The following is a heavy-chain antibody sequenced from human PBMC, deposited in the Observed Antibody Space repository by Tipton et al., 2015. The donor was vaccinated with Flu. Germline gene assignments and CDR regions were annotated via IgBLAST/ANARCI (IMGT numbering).Heavy chain of an antibody. CDR1: GYTFTSYG. V-gene: IGHV1-18*01. CDR3: ARDLDGSWYDYYGMDV. D-gene: IGHD6-13*01. Sequence: QMQLVQSGAEVKKPGASVKVSCKASGYTFTSYGISWVRQAPGQGLEWMGWISAYNGNTNYAQKLQGRVTMTTDTSTSTAYMELRSLRSDDPAVYYCARDLDGSWYDYYGMDVWGQGTTVTVSS. J-gene: IGHJ6*02. CDR2: ISAYNGNT.